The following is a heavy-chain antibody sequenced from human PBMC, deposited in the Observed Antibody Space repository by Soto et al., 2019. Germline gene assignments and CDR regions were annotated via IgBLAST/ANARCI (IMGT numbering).Heavy chain of an antibody. D-gene: IGHD3-16*02. J-gene: IGHJ4*02. CDR2: IKSKTDGGKT. V-gene: IGHV3-15*01. Sequence: GGSLRLSCAASGFTFSNAWMSWVRQAPGKGLEWVGRIKSKTDGGKTDYAARVKGRFTISRDDSKNTLYLQMNSLKTEDTAVYYCTTDPDDYDYIWGSYRIDYWGQGTLVTVSS. CDR3: TTDPDDYDYIWGSYRIDY. CDR1: GFTFSNAW.